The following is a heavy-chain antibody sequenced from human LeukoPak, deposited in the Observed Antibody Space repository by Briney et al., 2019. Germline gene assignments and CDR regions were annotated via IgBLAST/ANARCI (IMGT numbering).Heavy chain of an antibody. V-gene: IGHV1-69*04. Sequence: GSSVEVSCKASGGTFSNYAISWVRQAPGQGLEWMGRIIPFLDIADYAQKFQGRVTITADESTSTAYMELSSLRSEDTAVYYCARGDWDYGDDEGYFDYWGQGTLVTVSS. CDR1: GGTFSNYA. D-gene: IGHD4-17*01. CDR2: IIPFLDIA. CDR3: ARGDWDYGDDEGYFDY. J-gene: IGHJ4*02.